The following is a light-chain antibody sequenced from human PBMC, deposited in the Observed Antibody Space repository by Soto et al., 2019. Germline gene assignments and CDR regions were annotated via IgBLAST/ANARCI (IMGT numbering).Light chain of an antibody. CDR1: ESIDNW. CDR3: QHYNSYSEA. V-gene: IGKV1-5*01. J-gene: IGKJ1*01. Sequence: DIQLTQSPYTLPASVGDTVTLTCLASESIDNWLAWYQQKPGKAPKLLIFAASTLVRGVPSRFSGSGSGTEFTLTISSLQPDDFATHYCQHYNSYSEAFGQGTKVDI. CDR2: AAS.